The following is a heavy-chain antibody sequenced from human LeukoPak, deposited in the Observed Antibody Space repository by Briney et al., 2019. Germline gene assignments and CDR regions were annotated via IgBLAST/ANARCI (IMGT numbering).Heavy chain of an antibody. J-gene: IGHJ6*02. Sequence: GGSLRLSCAASGFTVSSNYMSWVRQAPGKGLEWVSVIYSGGSTYYADSVKGRLTISRDNSKNTLYLQMNSLRAEDTAVYYCARDSYSSSWYKRDYYGMDVWGQGTTVTVSS. CDR1: GFTVSSNY. V-gene: IGHV3-66*01. CDR2: IYSGGST. CDR3: ARDSYSSSWYKRDYYGMDV. D-gene: IGHD6-13*01.